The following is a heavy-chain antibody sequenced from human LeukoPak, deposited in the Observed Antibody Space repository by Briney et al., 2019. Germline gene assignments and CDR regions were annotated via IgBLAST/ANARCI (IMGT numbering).Heavy chain of an antibody. CDR3: ATWNTAMVKDAFDI. J-gene: IGHJ3*02. V-gene: IGHV1-24*01. D-gene: IGHD5-18*01. CDR2: FDPEDGET. CDR1: GGTFSSYA. Sequence: ASVKVSCKASGGTFSSYAISWVRQAPGKGLEWMGGFDPEDGETIYAQKFQGRVTMTEDTSTDTAYMELSSLRSEDTAVYYCATWNTAMVKDAFDIWGQGTMVTVSS.